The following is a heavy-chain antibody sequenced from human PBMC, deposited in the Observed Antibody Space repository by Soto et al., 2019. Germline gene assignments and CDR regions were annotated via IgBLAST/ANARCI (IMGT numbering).Heavy chain of an antibody. Sequence: SETLSLTCTVPGGSISSYYWSWIRQPPGKGLEWIGYIYYSGSTNYNPSLKSRVTISVDTSKNQFSLKLSSVTAADTAVYYCARVPYYYDSSVYFPWGQGSLVTVSS. V-gene: IGHV4-59*01. J-gene: IGHJ5*02. CDR2: IYYSGST. D-gene: IGHD3-22*01. CDR1: GGSISSYY. CDR3: ARVPYYYDSSVYFP.